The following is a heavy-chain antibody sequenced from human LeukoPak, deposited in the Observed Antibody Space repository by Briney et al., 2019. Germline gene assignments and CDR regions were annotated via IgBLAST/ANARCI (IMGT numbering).Heavy chain of an antibody. CDR3: ARDISSYGDYYYYMDV. J-gene: IGHJ6*03. V-gene: IGHV4-4*07. CDR1: GGSISSYY. D-gene: IGHD4-17*01. CDR2: IYTSGST. Sequence: SETLSLTCTVSGGSISSYYWSWIRQPAGKGLEWIGRIYTSGSTNYNPSLKSRVTMSVDTSKNQFSLKLSSVTAADTAVYYCARDISSYGDYYYYMDVWGKGTTVTVSS.